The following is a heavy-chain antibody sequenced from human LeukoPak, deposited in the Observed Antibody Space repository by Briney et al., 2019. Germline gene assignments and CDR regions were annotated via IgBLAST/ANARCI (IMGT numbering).Heavy chain of an antibody. CDR2: ISSSGSTI. CDR1: GFTFSNYS. V-gene: IGHV3-48*01. D-gene: IGHD1-26*01. J-gene: IGHJ3*02. CDR3: AKLGLGDAFDI. Sequence: GGSLRLSCAASGFTFSNYSMYWVRQAPGKGLEWLSYISSSGSTIYHADSVKGRFTISRDNSKNTLYLQMNSLRAEDTAVYYCAKLGLGDAFDIWGQGTMVTVSS.